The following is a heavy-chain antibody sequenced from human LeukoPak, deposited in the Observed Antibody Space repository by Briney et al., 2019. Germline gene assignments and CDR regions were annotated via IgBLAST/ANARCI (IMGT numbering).Heavy chain of an antibody. Sequence: GESLKISCKASGCLFTNYWIGWVRLMPGKGLEWMGIIYCGDSDTRYSPSFQGQVTFSVDKSTSTASLQWSRLQASDTGMYFCARGGDWGMKWFDSWGQGTLVTVSS. CDR1: GCLFTNYW. CDR3: ARGGDWGMKWFDS. J-gene: IGHJ5*01. CDR2: IYCGDSDT. V-gene: IGHV5-51*01. D-gene: IGHD3-16*01.